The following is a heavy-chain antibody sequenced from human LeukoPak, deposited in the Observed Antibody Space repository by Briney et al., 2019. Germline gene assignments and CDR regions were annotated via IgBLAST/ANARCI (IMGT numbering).Heavy chain of an antibody. V-gene: IGHV3-30-3*01. Sequence: GGSLRLSCAASGFTFSSYAMHWVRQAPGKGLEWVAVISYDGSNKYYADSVKGRFTISRDNSKNTLYLQMNSLRAEDTAVYYCAKVGYWRPLGAFDIWGQGTMVTVSS. CDR1: GFTFSSYA. D-gene: IGHD2-15*01. J-gene: IGHJ3*02. CDR2: ISYDGSNK. CDR3: AKVGYWRPLGAFDI.